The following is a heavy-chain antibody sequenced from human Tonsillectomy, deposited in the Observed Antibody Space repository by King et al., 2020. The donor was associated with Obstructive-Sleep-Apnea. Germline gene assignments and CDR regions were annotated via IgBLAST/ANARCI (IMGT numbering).Heavy chain of an antibody. J-gene: IGHJ6*02. D-gene: IGHD6-6*01. V-gene: IGHV4-4*02. CDR1: GGSISSSNW. Sequence: VQLQESGPGLVKPSGTLSLTCAVSGGSISSSNWWSWVRQPPGKGLEWIGEIYHSGSTNYNPSLKSRVTISVDKSKNQFSLKLSSVTAADTAVYYCARDQYQAARAEGYYYYYGMDVWGQGTTVTVSS. CDR3: ARDQYQAARAEGYYYYYGMDV. CDR2: IYHSGST.